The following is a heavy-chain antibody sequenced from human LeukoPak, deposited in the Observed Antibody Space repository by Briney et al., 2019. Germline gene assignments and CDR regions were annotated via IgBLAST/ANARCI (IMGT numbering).Heavy chain of an antibody. CDR3: ARSGSGYLRYYFDY. V-gene: IGHV4-4*07. Sequence: SETLSLTCTVSGGSISSYYWNWIRQPAGKGLDWIGRIYTSGSTNYNPSLKSRVTMSVDTSKNQFSLKLTSVTAADTAVYYCARSGSGYLRYYFDYWGQGTLVTVSS. J-gene: IGHJ4*02. CDR1: GGSISSYY. CDR2: IYTSGST. D-gene: IGHD5-12*01.